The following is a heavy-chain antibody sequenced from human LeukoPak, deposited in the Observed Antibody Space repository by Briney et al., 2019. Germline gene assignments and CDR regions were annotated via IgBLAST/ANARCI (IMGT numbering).Heavy chain of an antibody. D-gene: IGHD3-22*01. CDR2: IKSKTDGGTT. V-gene: IGHV3-15*01. CDR1: GFTFSNAW. J-gene: IGHJ4*02. Sequence: GGSLRLSCAASGFTFSNAWMSWVRQVPGKGLEWVGRIKSKTDGGTTDYAAPVKGRFTISRDDSENTLYLQMNSLKTEDTSVYYCITNGGPLSWLNYWGQGTLVTVSS. CDR3: ITNGGPLSWLNY.